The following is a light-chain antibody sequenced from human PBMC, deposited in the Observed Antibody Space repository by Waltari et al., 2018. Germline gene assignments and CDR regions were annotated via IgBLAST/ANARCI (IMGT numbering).Light chain of an antibody. CDR3: QQSYSTPIT. J-gene: IGKJ5*01. Sequence: DIQMTQSPPSLSTSVGDSVTITCRASQSIDRYLNWYQHKPGQAPKLLICAASTLQTGVPSRFSGGGSGTDFTLTISSLQPEDFGTYYGQQSYSTPITFGQGTRLEIK. CDR2: AAS. CDR1: QSIDRY. V-gene: IGKV1-39*01.